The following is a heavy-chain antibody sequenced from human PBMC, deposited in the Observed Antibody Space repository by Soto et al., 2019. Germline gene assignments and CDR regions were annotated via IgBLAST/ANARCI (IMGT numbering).Heavy chain of an antibody. J-gene: IGHJ4*02. CDR2: ITPIHGLT. CDR3: ARAPRGLWGGSDY. Sequence: QVQLVQSGAEVKKPGSSVRVSCKASGGTFSSYTISWVRQAPGQGLEWMGRITPIHGLTYYAQKFQGRVTITADKSTTTTYMDLSSLTSGYAAVYYCARAPRGLWGGSDYWGQGCLDTVSS. V-gene: IGHV1-69*02. D-gene: IGHD3-16*01. CDR1: GGTFSSYT.